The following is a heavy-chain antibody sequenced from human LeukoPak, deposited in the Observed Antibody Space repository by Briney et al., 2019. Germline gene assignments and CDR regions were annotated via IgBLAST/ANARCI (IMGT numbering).Heavy chain of an antibody. CDR2: IYYSGST. D-gene: IGHD4-11*01. V-gene: IGHV4-59*01. Sequence: PSETLSLTSTVSGGSISSYYWSWIRQPPGKGLEWIGYIYYSGSTNYNPSLKSRVTISVDTSKNQFSLKLSSVTAADTAVYYCARGEDYRLPAHWGQGTLVTVSS. CDR1: GGSISSYY. J-gene: IGHJ4*02. CDR3: ARGEDYRLPAH.